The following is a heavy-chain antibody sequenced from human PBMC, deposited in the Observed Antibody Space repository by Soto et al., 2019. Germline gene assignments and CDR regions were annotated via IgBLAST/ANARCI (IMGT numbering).Heavy chain of an antibody. J-gene: IGHJ3*02. CDR3: AILSIAARSRPDAFDI. CDR2: IIPIFGTA. Sequence: SVKVSCKASGGTFSSCAISWVRQAPGQGLEWMGGIIPIFGTANYAQKFQGRVTITAGESTSTAYMELSSLRSEDTAVYYCAILSIAARSRPDAFDIWGQGTMVTVSS. V-gene: IGHV1-69*13. CDR1: GGTFSSCA. D-gene: IGHD6-6*01.